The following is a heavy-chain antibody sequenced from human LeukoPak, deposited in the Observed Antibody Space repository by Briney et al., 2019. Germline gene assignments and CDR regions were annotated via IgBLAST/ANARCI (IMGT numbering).Heavy chain of an antibody. CDR2: ISYDGSNK. V-gene: IGHV3-30*03. J-gene: IGHJ6*02. Sequence: GGSLRLSCAASGFTFGDYGMSWVRHAPGEGLEWVAVISYDGSNKYYANSVKGRLTISRDNSKNTLYLQMNTVRDEDTAVYYCASPRDYDFWSGYYTYYYYGMDVWGQGTTVTVSS. D-gene: IGHD3-3*01. CDR3: ASPRDYDFWSGYYTYYYYGMDV. CDR1: GFTFGDYG.